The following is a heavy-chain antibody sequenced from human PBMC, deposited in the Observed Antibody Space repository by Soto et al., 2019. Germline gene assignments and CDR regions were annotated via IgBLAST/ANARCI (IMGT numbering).Heavy chain of an antibody. Sequence: GGSLRLCCAASGFTFSSYGMHWVRQAPGKGLEWVAVISYDGSNKYYADSVKGRFTISRDNSKNTLYLQMNSLRAEDTAVYYCAKDIDSSGYYSNWFDPWGQGTLVTVSS. CDR3: AKDIDSSGYYSNWFDP. J-gene: IGHJ5*02. CDR2: ISYDGSNK. D-gene: IGHD3-22*01. CDR1: GFTFSSYG. V-gene: IGHV3-30*18.